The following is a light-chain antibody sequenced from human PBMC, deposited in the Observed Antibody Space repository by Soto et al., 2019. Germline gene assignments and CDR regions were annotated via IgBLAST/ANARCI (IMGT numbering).Light chain of an antibody. CDR1: SSDVGGYSR. J-gene: IGLJ3*02. V-gene: IGLV2-14*01. CDR3: SSYIIRNSWV. CDR2: EVT. Sequence: QSALTQPASGTGSPGQSITISCPGTSSDVGGYSRVSWYQQYPGTAPKLIIYEVTSRPPGVSYRFSGSKSGNTASLTVSGLQPEDEADYYCSSYIIRNSWVFGGGTKLTVL.